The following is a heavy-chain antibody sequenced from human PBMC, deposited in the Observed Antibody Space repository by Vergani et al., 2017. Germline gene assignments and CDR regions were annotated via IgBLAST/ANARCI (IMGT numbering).Heavy chain of an antibody. D-gene: IGHD6-13*01. Sequence: QVQLQESGPGLVKPSQTLSLTCTVSGGSISSGGYYWSWIRQHPGKGLEWIGYIYYSGSTYYNPSLKSRVTISVDTSKNQFSLKLSSVTAADTAVYYCARVAAAGTLWHYYGMDVWGQGTTVTVSS. CDR2: IYYSGST. CDR1: GGSISSGGYY. V-gene: IGHV4-31*03. J-gene: IGHJ6*02. CDR3: ARVAAAGTLWHYYGMDV.